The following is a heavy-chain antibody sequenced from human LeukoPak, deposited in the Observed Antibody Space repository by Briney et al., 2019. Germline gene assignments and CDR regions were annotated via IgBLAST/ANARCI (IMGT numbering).Heavy chain of an antibody. D-gene: IGHD3-22*01. CDR3: ARYYDSSGDDAFDI. J-gene: IGHJ3*02. V-gene: IGHV4-59*12. CDR2: IFYSGST. CDR1: GDSMSSYY. Sequence: SETLSLTCTVSGDSMSSYYWSWIRQPPGKGLEWIGFIFYSGSTNYNPSLKSRVTISVDMSNNQFSLRLNSVTAADTAVYYCARYYDSSGDDAFDIWGQGTMVTVSS.